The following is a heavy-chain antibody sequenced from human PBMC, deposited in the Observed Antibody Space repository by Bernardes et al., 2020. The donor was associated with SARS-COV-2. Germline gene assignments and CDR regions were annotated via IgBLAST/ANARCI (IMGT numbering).Heavy chain of an antibody. Sequence: GGSLRLSCAASGFTFSSYAMSWVRQAPGKGLEWVSAISGSGGSTYYVDSVKGRFTISRDNSKNTLYLQMNSLRAEDTAVYYCAKVALATIIYWDYYYGMDVWGQGTTVTVSS. CDR1: GFTFSSYA. V-gene: IGHV3-23*01. J-gene: IGHJ6*02. D-gene: IGHD5-12*01. CDR2: ISGSGGST. CDR3: AKVALATIIYWDYYYGMDV.